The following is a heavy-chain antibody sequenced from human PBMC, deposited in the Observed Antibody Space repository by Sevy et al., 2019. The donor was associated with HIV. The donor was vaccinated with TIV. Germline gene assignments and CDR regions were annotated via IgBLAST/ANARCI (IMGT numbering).Heavy chain of an antibody. Sequence: GGSLRLSCAASGFTFDDYAMHWVRQAPGKGLEWVSLISWDGGSTYYADSVKGRFTISRDNSKNSLYLKMNSLRAEDTALYYCARRSYYYGMDVWGQGTTVTVSS. J-gene: IGHJ6*02. CDR1: GFTFDDYA. D-gene: IGHD3-16*01. V-gene: IGHV3-43D*04. CDR3: ARRSYYYGMDV. CDR2: ISWDGGST.